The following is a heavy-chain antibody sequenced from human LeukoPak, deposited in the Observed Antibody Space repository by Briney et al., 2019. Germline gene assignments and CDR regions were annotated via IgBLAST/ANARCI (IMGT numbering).Heavy chain of an antibody. V-gene: IGHV3-11*01. Sequence: GGSLRLSCVVSGFTFSDYYMSWIRQAPGKALEWVSYISSSGSTIYYADSVKGRFTISRDNAKNSLYLQMNSLRAEDTAVYYCAMPYGDYADAFDIWGQGTMVTVSS. CDR2: ISSSGSTI. CDR1: GFTFSDYY. D-gene: IGHD4-17*01. J-gene: IGHJ3*02. CDR3: AMPYGDYADAFDI.